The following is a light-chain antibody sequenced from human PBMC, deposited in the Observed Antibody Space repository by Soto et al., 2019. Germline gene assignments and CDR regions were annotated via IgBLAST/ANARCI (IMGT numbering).Light chain of an antibody. J-gene: IGLJ3*02. CDR2: EVS. CDR3: SSYAGSNTVGFGSNTVV. V-gene: IGLV2-8*01. Sequence: QSALTQPPSASGSPGQSVTISCTGTSSDVGGSNFVSWYQQHQGKAPKLMIYEVSKRPSGVPDRFSGSKSGNTASLTVSGRQAEDEADYYCSSYAGSNTVGFGSNTVVFGGGTKLTVL. CDR1: SSDVGGSNF.